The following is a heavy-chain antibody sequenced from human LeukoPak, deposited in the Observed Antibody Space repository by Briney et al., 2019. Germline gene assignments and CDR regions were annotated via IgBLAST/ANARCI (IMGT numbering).Heavy chain of an antibody. J-gene: IGHJ4*02. CDR1: GGSISSYY. CDR2: IYYSGST. CDR3: SRGSVVSGWPYFGY. V-gene: IGHV4-59*01. Sequence: PSETLSLTCTVSGGSISSYYWSWIRQPPGKGLEWIGYIYYSGSTNYNPSLKSRGTISVDTSKNQFSLKLSSVTAADTAVYYCSRGSVVSGWPYFGYWGQGTLVTVSS. D-gene: IGHD6-19*01.